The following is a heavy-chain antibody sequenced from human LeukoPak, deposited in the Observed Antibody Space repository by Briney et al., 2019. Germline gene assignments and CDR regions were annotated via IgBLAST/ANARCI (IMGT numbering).Heavy chain of an antibody. V-gene: IGHV4-39*07. Sequence: PSETLSLTCTVSGDSISTNLFYWVWIRQPPGKGLEWIGSIYYSGSTYYNPSLKSRVTISVDTSKNQFSLKLSSVTAADTAVYYCARDSGLNWFDPWGQGTLVTVSS. J-gene: IGHJ5*02. CDR2: IYYSGST. CDR1: GDSISTNLFY. CDR3: ARDSGLNWFDP. D-gene: IGHD3-10*01.